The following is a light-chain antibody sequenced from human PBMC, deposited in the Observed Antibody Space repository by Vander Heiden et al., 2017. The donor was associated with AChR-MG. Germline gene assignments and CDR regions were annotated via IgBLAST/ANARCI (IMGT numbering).Light chain of an antibody. CDR3: QHFGTSFI. CDR2: GAS. J-gene: IGKJ5*01. CDR1: QSVSSNS. Sequence: EIVLTQSPDTLSLSPGEGATLSCRARQSVSSNSFAWYQHKPGQAPRLLNYGASRRANGIPDRFSGSGSGTDFTLTISRLELEDFAVYYCQHFGTSFIFGQGTRLEIK. V-gene: IGKV3-20*01.